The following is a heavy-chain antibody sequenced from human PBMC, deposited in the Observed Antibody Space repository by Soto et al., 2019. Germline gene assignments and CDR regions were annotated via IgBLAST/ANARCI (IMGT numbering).Heavy chain of an antibody. J-gene: IGHJ2*01. V-gene: IGHV4-39*01. D-gene: IGHD4-17*01. CDR2: IYHSGST. Sequence: SETLSLTCTVSGGSISSSSYYWGWIRQPPGKGLEWIGSIYHSGSTYYNPSLKSRVTISVYTSKNQFSLKLSSVTAADTALYYCARRGPYGDYVDWYFDLWGRGTLVTVSS. CDR3: ARRGPYGDYVDWYFDL. CDR1: GGSISSSSYY.